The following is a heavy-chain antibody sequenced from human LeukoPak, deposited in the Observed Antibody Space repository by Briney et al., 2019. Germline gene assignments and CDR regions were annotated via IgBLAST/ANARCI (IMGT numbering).Heavy chain of an antibody. Sequence: GGSLRLSCAASGFTFSSYGMHWVRQAPGKGLEWVSYISSSGSTIYYADSVKGRFTISRDNAKNSLYLQMNSLRAEDTAVYYCATYCSSTSCPFDYWGQGTLVTVSS. V-gene: IGHV3-48*04. CDR2: ISSSGSTI. CDR3: ATYCSSTSCPFDY. J-gene: IGHJ4*02. CDR1: GFTFSSYG. D-gene: IGHD2-2*01.